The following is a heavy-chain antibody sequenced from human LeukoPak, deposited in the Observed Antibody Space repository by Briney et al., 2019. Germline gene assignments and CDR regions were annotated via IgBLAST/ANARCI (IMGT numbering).Heavy chain of an antibody. CDR2: IKQDGGEK. J-gene: IGHJ6*03. D-gene: IGHD5-18*01. CDR1: GFTFSSYW. V-gene: IGHV3-7*01. Sequence: GGSLRLSCAASGFTFSSYWMSWVRQAPGKGLEWVANIKQDGGEKYYVDSVKGRFTISRDNAKNSLYLQMNSLRAEDTAVYYCARVNTAMAKYYYYYYMNVWGKGTTVTVSS. CDR3: ARVNTAMAKYYYYYYMNV.